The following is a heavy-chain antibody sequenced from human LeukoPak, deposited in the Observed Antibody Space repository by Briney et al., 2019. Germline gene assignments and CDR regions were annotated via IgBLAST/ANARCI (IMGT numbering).Heavy chain of an antibody. CDR3: ARYCSSTSCNYYYGMDV. Sequence: PGGSLRLSCAASGFTFSSYEMNWVRQAPGKGLEWVSSISSSSSYIYYADSVKGRFTISRDNAKNSLYLQMNSLRAEDTAVYYCARYCSSTSCNYYYGMDVWGQGTTVTVSS. CDR1: GFTFSSYE. D-gene: IGHD2-2*01. CDR2: ISSSSSYI. J-gene: IGHJ6*02. V-gene: IGHV3-21*01.